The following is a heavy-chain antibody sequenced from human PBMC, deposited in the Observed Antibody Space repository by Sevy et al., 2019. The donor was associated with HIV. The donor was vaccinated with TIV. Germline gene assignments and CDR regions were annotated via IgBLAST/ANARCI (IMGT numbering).Heavy chain of an antibody. D-gene: IGHD3-22*01. CDR3: ATDNSTYYYDSSGYYYFWAFDI. V-gene: IGHV1-24*01. Sequence: ASVKVSCKVSGYTLTELSMHWVRQAPGKGLEWMGGFDPEDGETIYAQKFQGRVTMTEDTSTDTVYMELSSLRSEDTAVYYCATDNSTYYYDSSGYYYFWAFDIWGQGTMVTVSS. CDR2: FDPEDGET. CDR1: GYTLTELS. J-gene: IGHJ3*02.